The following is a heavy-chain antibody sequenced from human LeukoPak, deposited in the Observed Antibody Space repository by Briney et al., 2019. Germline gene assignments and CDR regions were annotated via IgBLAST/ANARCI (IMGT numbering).Heavy chain of an antibody. V-gene: IGHV3-49*03. Sequence: GGSLTLTCTASGFTIGGYALSWFRQAPGQGQEWVGFIRGKAYGETTEYAASVKGRFTISRDDSKSIAYLQMNSLKTEDTAVYHCTRRAQGRGSYYLYLVYWGQGTLVTVSS. D-gene: IGHD1-26*01. CDR3: TRRAQGRGSYYLYLVY. J-gene: IGHJ4*02. CDR1: GFTIGGYA. CDR2: IRGKAYGETT.